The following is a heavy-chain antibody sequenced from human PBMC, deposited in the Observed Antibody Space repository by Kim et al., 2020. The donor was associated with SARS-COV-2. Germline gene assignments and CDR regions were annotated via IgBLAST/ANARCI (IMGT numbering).Heavy chain of an antibody. V-gene: IGHV1-69*01. J-gene: IGHJ1*01. Sequence: QKFQGRVTITADESTSTAYMELSSLRSEDTAVYYCASITVVTPVVEYFQHWGQGTLVTVSS. CDR3: ASITVVTPVVEYFQH. D-gene: IGHD2-21*02.